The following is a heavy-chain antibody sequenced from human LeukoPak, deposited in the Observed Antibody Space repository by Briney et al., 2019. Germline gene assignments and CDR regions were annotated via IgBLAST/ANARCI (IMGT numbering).Heavy chain of an antibody. J-gene: IGHJ5*02. D-gene: IGHD1-14*01. V-gene: IGHV4-30-4*08. CDR2: IYYSGTT. CDR3: ARGKVPDP. Sequence: SETLSLTCTVSGGSISSYYWSWIRQPPGKGLEWIGSIYYSGTTFYSPSLKSRLTISLDTSKNQFFLILSSMTVADTAVYYCARGKVPDPWGQGTLVTVSS. CDR1: GGSISSYY.